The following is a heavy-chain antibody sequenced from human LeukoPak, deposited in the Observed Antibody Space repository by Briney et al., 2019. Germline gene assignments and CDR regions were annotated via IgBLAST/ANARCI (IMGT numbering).Heavy chain of an antibody. CDR1: GFXFSSYA. V-gene: IGHV3-23*01. CDR2: ISGSGGST. J-gene: IGHJ4*02. D-gene: IGHD4-17*01. CDR3: AKGGVGVYGDYVGYFDY. Sequence: PGRSLRLSCAASGFXFSSYAISWVRQAPGKGLEWVSAISGSGGSTYYADSVKGRFTISRDNSKNTLYLQMNSLRAEDTAVYYCAKGGVGVYGDYVGYFDYWGQGTLVTVSS.